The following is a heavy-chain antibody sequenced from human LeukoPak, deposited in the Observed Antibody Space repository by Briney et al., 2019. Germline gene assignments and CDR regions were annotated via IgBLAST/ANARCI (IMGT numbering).Heavy chain of an antibody. CDR1: GGSVSSGSYY. D-gene: IGHD5-18*01. CDR2: INHSGST. V-gene: IGHV4-61*01. CDR3: ANGYAFDY. Sequence: SETLSLTCTVSGGSVSSGSYYWSWIRQPPGKGLEWIGEINHSGSTNYNPSLKSRVTISVDTSKNQFSLKLSSATAADTAVYYCANGYAFDYWGQGTLVTVSS. J-gene: IGHJ4*02.